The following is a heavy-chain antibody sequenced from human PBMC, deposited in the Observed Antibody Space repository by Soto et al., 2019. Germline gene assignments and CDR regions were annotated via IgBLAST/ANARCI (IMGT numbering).Heavy chain of an antibody. CDR1: GYSFSNYW. J-gene: IGHJ5*02. CDR3: ARISSVGSSGYSPLEWWFDP. D-gene: IGHD3-22*01. Sequence: PGESLKISCEGSGYSFSNYWIGWVRQVPGKGLEWMGIIYPGDSDTRYSPSFQGQVTISADRSIGTAYLQWSSLKASDTAMYYCARISSVGSSGYSPLEWWFDPWGQGTLVTVSS. CDR2: IYPGDSDT. V-gene: IGHV5-51*01.